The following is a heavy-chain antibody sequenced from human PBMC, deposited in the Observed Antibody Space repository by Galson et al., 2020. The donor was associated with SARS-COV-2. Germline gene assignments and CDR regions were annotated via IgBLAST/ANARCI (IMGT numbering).Heavy chain of an antibody. J-gene: IGHJ4*02. Sequence: SETLSLTCTVSGYSISSGYFWGWLRPPPGKRLEWTGIIYHSGSTYYNPSLKSRVTISVDTSKNQFSLKLSSVTAADTAVYFCATYSVVVVAPTPLRADYWGQGTLVTVSS. CDR1: GYSISSGYF. D-gene: IGHD2-15*01. CDR3: ATYSVVVVAPTPLRADY. CDR2: IYHSGST. V-gene: IGHV4-38-2*02.